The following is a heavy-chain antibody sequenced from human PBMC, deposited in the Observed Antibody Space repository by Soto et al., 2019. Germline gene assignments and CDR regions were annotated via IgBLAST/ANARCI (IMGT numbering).Heavy chain of an antibody. Sequence: PSETLSLTCTVSGGSISSSSYYWGWIRQPPGKGLEWIGSIYYSGSTYYNPSLKSRVTISVDTSKNQFSLRLSSVTAADTAVYYCARQRGYYDSSYFDYWGQGTLVTVSS. V-gene: IGHV4-39*01. CDR2: IYYSGST. CDR3: ARQRGYYDSSYFDY. J-gene: IGHJ4*02. CDR1: GGSISSSSYY. D-gene: IGHD3-22*01.